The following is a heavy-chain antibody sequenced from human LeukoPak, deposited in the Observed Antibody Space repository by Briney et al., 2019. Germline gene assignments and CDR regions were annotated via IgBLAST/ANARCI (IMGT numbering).Heavy chain of an antibody. V-gene: IGHV4-31*03. CDR2: IYYSGST. D-gene: IGHD2-21*02. CDR3: ARESSDRNYYYYGMDV. Sequence: SETLSLTCTVSGGSISSGGYSWSWIRQHPGKGLEWIGYIYYSGSTYYNPSLKSRVTISVDTSKNQFSLKLSSVTAADTAVYYCARESSDRNYYYYGMDVWGQGTTVTVSS. J-gene: IGHJ6*02. CDR1: GGSISSGGYS.